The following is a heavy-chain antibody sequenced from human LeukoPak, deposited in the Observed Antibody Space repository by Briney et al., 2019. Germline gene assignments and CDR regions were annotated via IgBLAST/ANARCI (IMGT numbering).Heavy chain of an antibody. J-gene: IGHJ4*02. D-gene: IGHD4-17*01. V-gene: IGHV3-30-3*01. CDR2: ISYDGSNK. CDR1: GFTFSSYA. Sequence: GGSLRLSCAASGFTFSSYAMHWVRQAPGKGLEWVAVISYDGSNKYYADSVKGRFTISRDNSKNTLYLQMNSLRAEDTAVYYCARIHDYGNWGQGTLVTVSS. CDR3: ARIHDYGN.